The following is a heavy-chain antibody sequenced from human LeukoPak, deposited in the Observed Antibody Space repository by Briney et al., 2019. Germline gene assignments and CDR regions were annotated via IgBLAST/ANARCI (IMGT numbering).Heavy chain of an antibody. CDR2: ISYDGSSQ. Sequence: GGSLRLSCAASGFTFSSYAMHWVRQAPGKGLEWVAVISYDGSSQYYADSVKGRFTISRDNSKNTLNLQMNSLRPDDTAVYYCARDRDYSFDYWGQGILVTVSS. V-gene: IGHV3-30-3*01. D-gene: IGHD2-21*01. J-gene: IGHJ4*02. CDR1: GFTFSSYA. CDR3: ARDRDYSFDY.